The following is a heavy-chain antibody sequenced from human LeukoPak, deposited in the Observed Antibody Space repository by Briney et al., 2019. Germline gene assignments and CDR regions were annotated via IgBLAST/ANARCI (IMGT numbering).Heavy chain of an antibody. CDR3: ATEVTTESFNWFDP. J-gene: IGHJ5*02. CDR1: GYSISSGYY. CDR2: IYHSGST. V-gene: IGHV4-38-2*01. D-gene: IGHD4-11*01. Sequence: SETLSLTCAVPGYSISSGYYWGWIRQPPGKGLEWIGSIYHSGSTYYNPSPKSRVTISVDTSKNQFSLKLSSVTAADTAVYYCATEVTTESFNWFDPWGQGTLVTVSS.